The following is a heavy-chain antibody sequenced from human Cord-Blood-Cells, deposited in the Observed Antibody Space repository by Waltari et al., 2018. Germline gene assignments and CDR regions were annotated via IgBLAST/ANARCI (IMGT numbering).Heavy chain of an antibody. CDR3: ARHSGQWLNAFDI. D-gene: IGHD6-19*01. CDR1: GGSISSSSYY. Sequence: QLQLQESGPGLVKPSETLSLTCTVSGGSISSSSYYWGWIRQHPGKGLEWIGSIYYSGSTYYNPSLRSRVTISVDTSKNQFSLKLSAVTAADTAVYYCARHSGQWLNAFDIWGQGTMVTVSS. J-gene: IGHJ3*02. CDR2: IYYSGST. V-gene: IGHV4-39*01.